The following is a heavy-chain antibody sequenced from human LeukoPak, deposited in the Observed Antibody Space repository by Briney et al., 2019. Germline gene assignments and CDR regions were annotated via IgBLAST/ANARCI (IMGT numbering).Heavy chain of an antibody. D-gene: IGHD1-14*01. Sequence: SQTLSLTCTVSGGSISSGSYYWSWIRQPAGKGLEWIGRIYTSGSTNYNPSLKSRVTISVDTSKNQFSLKLSSVTAADTAVYYCARHQNHRFDPWGQGTLVTVSS. CDR3: ARHQNHRFDP. V-gene: IGHV4-61*02. CDR1: GGSISSGSYY. CDR2: IYTSGST. J-gene: IGHJ5*02.